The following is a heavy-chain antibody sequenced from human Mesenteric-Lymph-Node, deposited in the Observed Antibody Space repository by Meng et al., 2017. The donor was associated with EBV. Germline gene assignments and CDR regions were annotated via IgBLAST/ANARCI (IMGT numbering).Heavy chain of an antibody. D-gene: IGHD6-13*01. CDR2: INHSGST. CDR3: AREMSIAAAGSPLAY. Sequence: VQLHQGGAGLLKPSETLSLPCAVYGGSFSGYYWSWIRQPPGKGLEWIGEINHSGSTNYNPSLKSRVTISVDTSKNQFSLKLSSVTAADTAVYYCAREMSIAAAGSPLAYWGQGTLVTVSS. J-gene: IGHJ4*02. CDR1: GGSFSGYY. V-gene: IGHV4-34*01.